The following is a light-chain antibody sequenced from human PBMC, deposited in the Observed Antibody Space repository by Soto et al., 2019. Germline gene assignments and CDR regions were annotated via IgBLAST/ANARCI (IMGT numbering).Light chain of an antibody. CDR3: SSYSSSITVV. CDR2: EVS. J-gene: IGLJ2*01. V-gene: IGLV2-14*01. Sequence: QSALTQPASVSGSPGQSITISCTGTSIDVGAYNYVSWYQQHPGKAPKLMIYEVSNRPPGVSNRFSGSKSGNSASLTISGLQAEDEADYYCSSYSSSITVVFGGGTKLTVL. CDR1: SIDVGAYNY.